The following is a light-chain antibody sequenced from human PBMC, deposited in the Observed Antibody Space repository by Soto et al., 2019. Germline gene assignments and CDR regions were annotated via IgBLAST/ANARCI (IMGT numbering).Light chain of an antibody. CDR2: KAS. CDR1: QTISTW. J-gene: IGKJ2*02. V-gene: IGKV1-5*03. CDR3: QQYSTYSRT. Sequence: DIQMTQSPSTLSASVGDRVTITCRASQTISTWLAWYQHKPGTAPKLLIYKASSLEAGVPSRFSGSGSGTEFTLTISSLQPDDFATYHCQQYSTYSRTFGQGTKVETK.